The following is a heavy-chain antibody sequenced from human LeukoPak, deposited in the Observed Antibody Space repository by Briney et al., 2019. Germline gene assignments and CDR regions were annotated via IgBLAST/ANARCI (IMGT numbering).Heavy chain of an antibody. V-gene: IGHV3-43*02. CDR3: AKRTRGSYLIDY. Sequence: GRSLRLSCAVSGFTFDDYAMHWVRLAPGEGMEWVSLISGDGGSTYYADSLKGRFTISRDNSKNSLYLQMNSLRTEDTALDYCAKRTRGSYLIDYWGQGTLVTVSS. D-gene: IGHD1-26*01. CDR2: ISGDGGST. J-gene: IGHJ4*02. CDR1: GFTFDDYA.